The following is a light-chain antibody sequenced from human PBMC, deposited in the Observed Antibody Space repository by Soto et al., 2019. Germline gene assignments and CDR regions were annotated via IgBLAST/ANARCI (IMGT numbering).Light chain of an antibody. V-gene: IGKV1-5*03. J-gene: IGKJ1*01. CDR2: KAS. CDR3: QQYNSYWT. Sequence: DIQIAQSPSTLSASVGDQITITFRASQSISSWLAWYQQKPGKAPKLLIYKASSLESEVPSRFSGSGSGTEFTLTISSLQPDDFATYYCQQYNSYWTFGQGTKVDIK. CDR1: QSISSW.